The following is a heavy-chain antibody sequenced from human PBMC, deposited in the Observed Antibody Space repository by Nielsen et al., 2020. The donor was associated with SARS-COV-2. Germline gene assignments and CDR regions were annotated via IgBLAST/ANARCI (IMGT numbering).Heavy chain of an antibody. D-gene: IGHD6-19*01. Sequence: SLKISCAASGFTFDDYAMHWVRQAPGKGLEWVSGISWNSGSIGYADSVKGRFTISRDNAKNSLYLQMNSLRAEDTAVYYCARVSPYSSGWNGYFDYWGQGTLVTVSS. CDR3: ARVSPYSSGWNGYFDY. CDR1: GFTFDDYA. V-gene: IGHV3-9*01. CDR2: ISWNSGSI. J-gene: IGHJ4*02.